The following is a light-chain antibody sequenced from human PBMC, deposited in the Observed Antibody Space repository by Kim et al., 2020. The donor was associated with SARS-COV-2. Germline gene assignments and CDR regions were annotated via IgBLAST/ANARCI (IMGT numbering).Light chain of an antibody. J-gene: IGLJ3*02. Sequence: APGKTARITCGGNNIGSKSVHWHQQKPGQAPVLVIHYDDDRPSGIPERFSGSNSGNTATLTISRVEAGDEADYYCQVWDSSSDHPVFGGGTQLTVL. CDR2: YDD. V-gene: IGLV3-21*04. CDR1: NIGSKS. CDR3: QVWDSSSDHPV.